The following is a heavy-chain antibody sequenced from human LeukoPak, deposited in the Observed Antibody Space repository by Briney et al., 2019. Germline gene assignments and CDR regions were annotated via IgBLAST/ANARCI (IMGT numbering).Heavy chain of an antibody. CDR1: GGSISSYY. Sequence: SETLSLTCTVSGGSISSYYWSWIRQPPGKGLEWIGYIYYSGSTNYNPSLKSRVTTSVDTSKNQFSLKLSSVTAADTAVYYCARDSSSWYRNGMDVWGQGTTVTVSS. D-gene: IGHD6-13*01. CDR3: ARDSSSWYRNGMDV. J-gene: IGHJ6*02. CDR2: IYYSGST. V-gene: IGHV4-59*01.